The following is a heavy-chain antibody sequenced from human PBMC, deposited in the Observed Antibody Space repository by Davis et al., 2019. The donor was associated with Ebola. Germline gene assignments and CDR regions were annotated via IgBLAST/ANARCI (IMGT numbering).Heavy chain of an antibody. J-gene: IGHJ4*02. Sequence: GESLKISCAASGFTFSSYWMSWVRQAPGKGLEWVANIKEEGSEQYYVDSVKGRFTISRDNAKNSLYLQVNSLRAEDTAVYYCAKAVGQLWSYYFDYWGQGTLVTVSS. CDR3: AKAVGQLWSYYFDY. V-gene: IGHV3-7*01. D-gene: IGHD5-18*01. CDR1: GFTFSSYW. CDR2: IKEEGSEQ.